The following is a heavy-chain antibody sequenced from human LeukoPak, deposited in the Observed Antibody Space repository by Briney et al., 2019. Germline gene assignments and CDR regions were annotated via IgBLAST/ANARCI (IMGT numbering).Heavy chain of an antibody. CDR1: GVSITSDTYY. J-gene: IGHJ4*02. CDR2: ISYRGST. D-gene: IGHD1-26*01. Sequence: SETLSLTCTVSGVSITSDTYYWGWIRQSPGKGLGWIGSISYRGSTDYNPSLKSRVTISVDTSKNQFSLKLSSVTAADTAVYYCASPGWDWGQGTLVTVSS. V-gene: IGHV4-39*07. CDR3: ASPGWD.